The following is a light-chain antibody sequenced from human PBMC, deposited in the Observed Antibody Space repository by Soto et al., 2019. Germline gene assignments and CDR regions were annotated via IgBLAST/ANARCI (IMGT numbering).Light chain of an antibody. CDR3: QQYNNWLT. CDR1: QSVSIN. J-gene: IGKJ4*01. CDR2: GAS. Sequence: EIVMTQSPATLSVSPGERVTLSCRASQSVSINLAWYQQKPGQAPRLLIYGASTRATGIPARFSGSGSGTEFTLTISSLQSEDFAVYYCQQYNNWLTFGGGTKVEIK. V-gene: IGKV3-15*01.